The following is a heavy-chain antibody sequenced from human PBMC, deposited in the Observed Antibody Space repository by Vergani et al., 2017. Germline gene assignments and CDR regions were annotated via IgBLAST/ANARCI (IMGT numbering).Heavy chain of an antibody. CDR2: ISAYNGNT. Sequence: QVQLVQSGAEVKKPGASVKVSCKASGYTFTSYGISWVRQAPGQGLECMGWISAYNGNTNYAQKLQGRVTMTTDTSTSTAYMELRSLRSDDTAVYYCARDPDILTGYLYPYNWFDPWGQGTLVTVSS. CDR1: GYTFTSYG. CDR3: ARDPDILTGYLYPYNWFDP. J-gene: IGHJ5*02. V-gene: IGHV1-18*01. D-gene: IGHD3-9*01.